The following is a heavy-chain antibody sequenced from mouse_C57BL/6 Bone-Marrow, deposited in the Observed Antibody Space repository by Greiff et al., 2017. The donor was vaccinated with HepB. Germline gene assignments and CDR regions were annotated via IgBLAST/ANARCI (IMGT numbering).Heavy chain of an antibody. CDR2: IYPRSGNT. J-gene: IGHJ2*01. D-gene: IGHD1-1*01. CDR1: GYTFTSYG. Sequence: QVHVKQSGAELARPGASVKLSCKASGYTFTSYGISWVKQRTGQGLEWIGEIYPRSGNTYYNEKFKGKATLTADKSSSTAYMELRSLTSEDSAVYFCARRYYGSSYFDYWGQGTTLTVSS. V-gene: IGHV1-81*01. CDR3: ARRYYGSSYFDY.